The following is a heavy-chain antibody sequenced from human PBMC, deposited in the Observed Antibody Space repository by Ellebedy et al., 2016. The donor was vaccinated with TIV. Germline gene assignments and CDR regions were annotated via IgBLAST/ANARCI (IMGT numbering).Heavy chain of an antibody. CDR3: ARGIDSSWDYYYYGMDV. J-gene: IGHJ6*02. CDR1: GGTFSSYA. D-gene: IGHD6-13*01. Sequence: ASVKVSCKASGGTFSSYAISWVRQAPGQGFEWMGGIIPIFGTANYAQKFQGRVTITADESTSTAYMELSSLRSEDTAVYYCARGIDSSWDYYYYGMDVWGQGTTVTVSS. V-gene: IGHV1-69*13. CDR2: IIPIFGTA.